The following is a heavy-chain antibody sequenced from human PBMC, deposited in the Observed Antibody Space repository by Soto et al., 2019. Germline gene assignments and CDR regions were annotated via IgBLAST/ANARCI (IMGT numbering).Heavy chain of an antibody. CDR3: ARGPTKRGYSYYYYYYLDV. CDR1: GGSFSGYY. Sequence: SETLSLTCAVYGGSFSGYYWSWIRQPPGKGLEWIGEINHSGSTNYNPSLKSRVTISVDTSKNQFSLKLSSVTAADTAVYYCARGPTKRGYSYYYYYYLDVWGKGTTVNGSS. V-gene: IGHV4-34*01. D-gene: IGHD5-18*01. CDR2: INHSGST. J-gene: IGHJ6*03.